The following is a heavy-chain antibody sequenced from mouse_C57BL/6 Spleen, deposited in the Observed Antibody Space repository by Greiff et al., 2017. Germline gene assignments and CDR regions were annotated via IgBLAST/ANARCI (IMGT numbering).Heavy chain of an antibody. J-gene: IGHJ3*01. CDR3: ARDYYYGMSYGRFAY. Sequence: QVQLQQPGTELVKPGASVKLSCKASGYTFTSSWMHWVKQRPGQGLEWIGNINPSNGGTNYNEKLKSKATLTVDKSSSPAYMQLSSLTSEDSAVEYCARDYYYGMSYGRFAYWGQGTLVTVSA. V-gene: IGHV1-53*01. CDR1: GYTFTSSW. D-gene: IGHD1-1*01. CDR2: INPSNGGT.